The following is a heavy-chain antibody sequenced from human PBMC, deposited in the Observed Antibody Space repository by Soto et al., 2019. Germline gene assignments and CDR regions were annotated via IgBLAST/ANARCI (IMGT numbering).Heavy chain of an antibody. D-gene: IGHD2-15*01. CDR3: AKVPTSTDLYCSGGSCYSYSYGMDV. J-gene: IGHJ6*02. CDR1: GFTFSSYA. Sequence: GGSLRLSCAASGFTFSSYAMSWVRQAPGKGLEWVSAISGSGGSTYYADSVKGRFTISRDNSKNTLYLQMNSLSAEDSAVYYCAKVPTSTDLYCSGGSCYSYSYGMDVWGQGTTVTVSS. CDR2: ISGSGGST. V-gene: IGHV3-23*01.